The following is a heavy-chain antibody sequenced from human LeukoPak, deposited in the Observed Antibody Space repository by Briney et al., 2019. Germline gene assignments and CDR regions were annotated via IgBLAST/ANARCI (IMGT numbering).Heavy chain of an antibody. J-gene: IGHJ4*02. CDR1: GFTFSDYY. Sequence: PGGSVRLSCAASGFTFSDYYINWIRQAPGMGLEWVAYLSSSGNMIYYSDSVKGRFTISRDNAKNSVYLQMNSLRAEDTAVYYCARKIYGSENYIDYWGQGTLVTVSS. V-gene: IGHV3-11*01. CDR2: LSSSGNMI. CDR3: ARKIYGSENYIDY. D-gene: IGHD3-10*01.